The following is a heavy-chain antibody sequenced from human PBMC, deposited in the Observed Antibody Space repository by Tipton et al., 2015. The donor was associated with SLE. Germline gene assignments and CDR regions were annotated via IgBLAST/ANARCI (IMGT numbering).Heavy chain of an antibody. CDR3: AKDKGYDFWSGLDS. V-gene: IGHV3-21*04. D-gene: IGHD3-3*01. Sequence: GSLRLSCVGSGFSFSGFSMNWVRQAPGKGLDWVSSISSSSTYIYYADSVKGRFTISRDNSKNSLYLQMNSLRSEDTALYYCAKDKGYDFWSGLDSWGRGTLVTVSS. CDR1: GFSFSGFS. CDR2: ISSSSTYI. J-gene: IGHJ4*02.